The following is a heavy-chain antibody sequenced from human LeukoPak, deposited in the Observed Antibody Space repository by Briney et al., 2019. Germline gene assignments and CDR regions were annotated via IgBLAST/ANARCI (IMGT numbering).Heavy chain of an antibody. V-gene: IGHV3-53*01. D-gene: IGHD3-22*01. J-gene: IGHJ4*02. CDR1: GFTVSSNY. CDR2: IYSGGRT. Sequence: GGSLRLSCAASGFTVSSNYMTWVRQAPGKGLEWVSIIYSGGRTYYADSVKGRFTISRDSSKNTVFLQMNSLRAEDMAVYYCAGGYYYTFDYWGQGTLVTVSS. CDR3: AGGYYYTFDY.